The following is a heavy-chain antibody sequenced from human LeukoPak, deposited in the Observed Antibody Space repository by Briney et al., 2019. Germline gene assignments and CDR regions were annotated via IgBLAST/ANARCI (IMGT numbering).Heavy chain of an antibody. CDR1: GGTFINYA. V-gene: IGHV1-69*06. CDR3: ARGIAAAGPLYYYYYGMDV. D-gene: IGHD6-13*01. Sequence: SVKVSFKASGGTFINYAISWVRQAPGQGGEWMGGIIPIFGTANYAQKFQGRVTITADKSTSTAYMELSSLRSEDTAVYYCARGIAAAGPLYYYYYGMDVWGKGTTVTVSS. CDR2: IIPIFGTA. J-gene: IGHJ6*04.